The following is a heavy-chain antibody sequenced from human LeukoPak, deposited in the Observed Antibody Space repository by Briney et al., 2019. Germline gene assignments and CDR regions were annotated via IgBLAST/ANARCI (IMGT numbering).Heavy chain of an antibody. J-gene: IGHJ4*02. Sequence: GGSLRLSCAASGFTFSGSAMHWVRQASGKGLEWVGRIRSKANSYATAYAASVKDRFTISRDDSKNTAYLQMNSLKTEDTAVYYCTLGRYSSGWYVDYWGQGTLVTVSS. CDR3: TLGRYSSGWYVDY. CDR1: GFTFSGSA. D-gene: IGHD6-19*01. V-gene: IGHV3-73*01. CDR2: IRSKANSYAT.